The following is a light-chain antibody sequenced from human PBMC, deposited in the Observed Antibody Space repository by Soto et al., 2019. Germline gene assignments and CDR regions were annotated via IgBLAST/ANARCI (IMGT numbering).Light chain of an antibody. Sequence: QSVLTQPPSASGTPGQRVTISCSGSSSNIGSNTVTWYQQLPGTAPKLLIYSNNQRPSGVPEGFSGSKSGTSASLAIIGLRSQDEADYHCAAWDDTLNVVVFGGGTKLTVL. CDR3: AAWDDTLNVVV. CDR2: SNN. J-gene: IGLJ2*01. V-gene: IGLV1-44*01. CDR1: SSNIGSNT.